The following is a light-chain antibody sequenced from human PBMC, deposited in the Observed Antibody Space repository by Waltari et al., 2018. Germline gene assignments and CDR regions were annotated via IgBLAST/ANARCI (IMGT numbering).Light chain of an antibody. CDR2: AAS. J-gene: IGKJ2*01. CDR3: PQSYSTPYT. CDR1: QSISSY. Sequence: DIQMTQSPSSLSASAGDRVTITCRASQSISSYLNWYQQKPGKAPKLLIYAASSLQSGVPSRFSGSGSGTDFTLTISSLQPEDFATYYCPQSYSTPYTFGQGTKLEIK. V-gene: IGKV1-39*01.